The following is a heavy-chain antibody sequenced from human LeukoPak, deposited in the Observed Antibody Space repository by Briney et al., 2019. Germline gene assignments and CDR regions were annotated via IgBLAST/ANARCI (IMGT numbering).Heavy chain of an antibody. CDR1: GGSFSGYY. J-gene: IGHJ4*02. D-gene: IGHD3-22*01. CDR3: ARNRWSQYYYDTNPKYYFDY. Sequence: SETLSLTCAVYGGSFSGYYWSWIRQPPGKGLEWIGEINQSGSTNYNPSLKSRVTISVDTSKNQFSLKLSSVTAADTAVYYCARNRWSQYYYDTNPKYYFDYWGQGTLVTVSS. CDR2: INQSGST. V-gene: IGHV4-34*01.